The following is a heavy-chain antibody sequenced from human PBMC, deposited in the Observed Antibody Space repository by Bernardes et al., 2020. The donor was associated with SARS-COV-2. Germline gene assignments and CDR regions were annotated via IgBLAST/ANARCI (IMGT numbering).Heavy chain of an antibody. CDR1: GGSLTYNY. V-gene: IGHV4-34*01. CDR3: ARRPEDHITIFEVVMKRYAMDV. D-gene: IGHD3-3*01. CDR2: VNHIGVT. Sequence: SETLSLTCAVYGGSLTYNYWNWIRQSPGRGLEWIGEVNHIGVTKYNPSLKSRVTISLDAAKNQFSLKLTSVTAADTAMYYCARRPEDHITIFEVVMKRYAMDVWGQGTTVTV. J-gene: IGHJ6*02.